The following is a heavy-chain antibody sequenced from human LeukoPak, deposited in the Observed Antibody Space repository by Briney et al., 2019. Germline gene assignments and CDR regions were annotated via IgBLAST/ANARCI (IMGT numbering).Heavy chain of an antibody. J-gene: IGHJ4*02. CDR1: GFTFSSYE. CDR2: ISTSASTI. Sequence: PGGSLRLSCAASGFTFSSYEMNWVRRAPGKGLEWVSYISTSASTIYYADSVKGRFTSSRDNAKNSLYLQMNSLRAEDTAVYYCARRGTSRSSYYFDYWGQGTLVTVSS. V-gene: IGHV3-48*03. CDR3: ARRGTSRSSYYFDY.